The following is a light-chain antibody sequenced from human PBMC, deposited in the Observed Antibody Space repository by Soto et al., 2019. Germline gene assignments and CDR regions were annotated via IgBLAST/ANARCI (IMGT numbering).Light chain of an antibody. CDR1: SSNIGSNT. V-gene: IGLV1-44*01. CDR3: AAWDDTLNGVV. J-gene: IGLJ2*01. CDR2: SNN. Sequence: QSVLTQPPSASGTPGQRVTISCSGSSSNIGSNTVNWYQQLPGTAPKLLIYSNNQRPSGVPAQFSGSKSGTSASLAISGLQSEDEADHYCAAWDDTLNGVVFGGGTKLTVL.